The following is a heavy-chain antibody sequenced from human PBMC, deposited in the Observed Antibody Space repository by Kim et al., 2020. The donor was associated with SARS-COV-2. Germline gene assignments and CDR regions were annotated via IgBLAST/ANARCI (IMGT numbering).Heavy chain of an antibody. D-gene: IGHD2-2*01. CDR3: AKSEFKYCSSTSCYFGIWDY. J-gene: IGHJ4*02. Sequence: GGSLRLSCAASGFTFSSYAMSWVRQAPGKGLEWVSAISGSGGSTYYADSVKGRFTISRDNSKNTLYLQMNSLRAEDTAVYYCAKSEFKYCSSTSCYFGIWDYWGQGTLVTVSS. V-gene: IGHV3-23*01. CDR2: ISGSGGST. CDR1: GFTFSSYA.